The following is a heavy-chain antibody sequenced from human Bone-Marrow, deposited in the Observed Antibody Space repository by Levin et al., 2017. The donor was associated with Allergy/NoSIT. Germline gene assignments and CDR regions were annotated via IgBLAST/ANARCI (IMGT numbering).Heavy chain of an antibody. CDR3: TSYCRGGSSQGKGPFDV. Sequence: GESLKISCRTSGYTFTDYTLSWVRQAPGQGLEWLGWVGYTNSLQSVQGRLTMTTDTSTSTAYMELSSLKSDDTAVHYCTSYCRGGSSQGKGPFDVWGQGTMVSVAS. J-gene: IGHJ3*01. D-gene: IGHD2-15*01. V-gene: IGHV1-18*01. CDR1: GYTFTDYT. CDR2: VGYT.